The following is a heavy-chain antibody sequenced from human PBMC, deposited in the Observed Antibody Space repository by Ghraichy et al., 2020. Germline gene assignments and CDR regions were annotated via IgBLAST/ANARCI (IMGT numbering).Heavy chain of an antibody. CDR2: ISSSSSYI. CDR3: ARVAYSGYDFAFDI. J-gene: IGHJ3*02. D-gene: IGHD5-12*01. V-gene: IGHV3-21*01. Sequence: LSLTCAASGFTFSSYSMNWVRQAPGKGLEWVSSISSSSSYIYYADSVKGRFTISRDNAKNSLYLQMNSLRAEDTAVYYCARVAYSGYDFAFDIWGQGTMVTVSS. CDR1: GFTFSSYS.